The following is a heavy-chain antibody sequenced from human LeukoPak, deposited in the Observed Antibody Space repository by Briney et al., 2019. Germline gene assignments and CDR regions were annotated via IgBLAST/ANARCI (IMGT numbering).Heavy chain of an antibody. CDR2: VYYIGKP. Sequence: SETLSLTCIVSGGSTSDSFWGWIRQPPGKGLEWIGHVYYIGKPTCSPSLESRVSISVDTSKNQFSLELTSVTAADTAVYYCARRFRTGGDLHHDAYDVWGQGTVVTVS. V-gene: IGHV4-59*12. CDR3: ARRFRTGGDLHHDAYDV. D-gene: IGHD3-16*01. CDR1: GGSTSDSF. J-gene: IGHJ3*01.